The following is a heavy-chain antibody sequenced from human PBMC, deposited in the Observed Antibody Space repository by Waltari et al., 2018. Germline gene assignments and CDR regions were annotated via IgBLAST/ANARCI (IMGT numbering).Heavy chain of an antibody. CDR2: IIPSFGTA. V-gene: IGHV1-69*01. CDR1: GGTFSSYA. J-gene: IGHJ5*02. Sequence: QVQLVQSGAEVKKPGSSVKVSCKASGGTFSSYAINWVRQAPGQGLEWMGGIIPSFGTANYAQKFQGRVTITADESTSTAYMELSSLRSEDTAVYYCARSNHYDYVWGSYRTNWFDPWGQGTLVTVSS. CDR3: ARSNHYDYVWGSYRTNWFDP. D-gene: IGHD3-16*02.